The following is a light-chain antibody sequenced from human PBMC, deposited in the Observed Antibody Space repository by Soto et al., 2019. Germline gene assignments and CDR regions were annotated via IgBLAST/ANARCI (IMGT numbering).Light chain of an antibody. V-gene: IGKV3-11*01. CDR1: QSLSSY. Sequence: EIVLTQSPATLSLSPGERASLSCRAIQSLSSYLAWYQQKPGQAPRLLIYYASNRATGIPDRFSGSGSGTDFTLTISSLEPEDFAVYYCQQRTHRLTFGGGTKVDIK. J-gene: IGKJ4*01. CDR3: QQRTHRLT. CDR2: YAS.